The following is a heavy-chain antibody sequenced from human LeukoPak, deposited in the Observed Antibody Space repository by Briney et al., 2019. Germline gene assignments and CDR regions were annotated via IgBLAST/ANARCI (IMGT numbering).Heavy chain of an antibody. CDR1: GYTFSSYG. D-gene: IGHD3-22*01. Sequence: GASVKVSCKASGYTFSSYGISWVRQAPGQELEWMGWISAYNGNTNYAQKLQGSVTMTTDTSTSTAYMELRSLRSDDTAVYYCARDLDTYYYASSPSGYWGQGTLVTVSS. CDR2: ISAYNGNT. V-gene: IGHV1-18*01. J-gene: IGHJ4*02. CDR3: ARDLDTYYYASSPSGY.